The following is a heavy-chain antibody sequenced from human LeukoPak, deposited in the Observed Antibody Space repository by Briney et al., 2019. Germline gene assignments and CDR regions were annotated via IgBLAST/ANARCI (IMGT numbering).Heavy chain of an antibody. J-gene: IGHJ4*02. CDR3: ASLHYYDSSGYFHY. D-gene: IGHD3-22*01. CDR1: GGSISSSSYS. Sequence: PSETLSLTCTVSGGSISSSSYSWGWIRQPPGKGLEWIGSIYYSGSTYYNPSLKSRVTISVDTSKNQFSLKLSSVTAADTAVYYCASLHYYDSSGYFHYWGQGTLVTVSS. CDR2: IYYSGST. V-gene: IGHV4-39*01.